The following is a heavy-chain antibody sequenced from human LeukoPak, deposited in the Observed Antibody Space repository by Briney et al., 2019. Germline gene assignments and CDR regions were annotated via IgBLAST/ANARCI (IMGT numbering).Heavy chain of an antibody. D-gene: IGHD3-3*01. CDR1: GFTFSNYW. Sequence: GGSLRLSCSASGFTFSNYWMTWVRQAPGKGLVWVASIKEDGSEKYYVDSVKGRFTISRDNAEKTLYLQVNSLRAEDTAVYYCAKGAGVLRFLEWWRGGDVWGQGTTVTVSS. CDR3: AKGAGVLRFLEWWRGGDV. V-gene: IGHV3-7*03. CDR2: IKEDGSEK. J-gene: IGHJ6*02.